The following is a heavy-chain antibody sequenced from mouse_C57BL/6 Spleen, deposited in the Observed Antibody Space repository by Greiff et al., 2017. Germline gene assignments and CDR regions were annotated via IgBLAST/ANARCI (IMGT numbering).Heavy chain of an antibody. CDR3: AREGDYDYSGGSAMDY. V-gene: IGHV1-82*01. J-gene: IGHJ4*01. CDR2: IYPGDGDT. D-gene: IGHD2-4*01. CDR1: GYAFSSSW. Sequence: VKLMESGPELVKPGASVKMSCKASGYAFSSSWMNWVKQRPGTGLAWIGRIYPGDGDTNYNGKFKSTTTLTADKSSSTAYMSLSRLTTEYTAVYFWAREGDYDYSGGSAMDYWGQGTTVTVSS.